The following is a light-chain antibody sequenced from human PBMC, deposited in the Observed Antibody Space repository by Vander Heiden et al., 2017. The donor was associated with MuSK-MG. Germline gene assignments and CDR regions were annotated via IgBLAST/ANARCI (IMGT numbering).Light chain of an antibody. J-gene: IGKJ5*01. CDR3: QQYANSPIT. CDR1: QSVGRAY. Sequence: EIVLTRSPGTLSLSPGERATLSCRASQSVGRAYVAWYQQKPGQAPRPLMYGSSSRSTGIPERFSGTWSGTYFTLTISRLEPEDFAVYYCQQYANSPITFGQGTRLDI. V-gene: IGKV3-20*01. CDR2: GSS.